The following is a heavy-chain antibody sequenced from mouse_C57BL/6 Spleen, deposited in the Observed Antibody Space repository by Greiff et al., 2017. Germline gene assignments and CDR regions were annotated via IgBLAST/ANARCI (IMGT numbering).Heavy chain of an antibody. Sequence: EVKLMESGAELVRPGASVKLSCTASGFNIKDYYMHWVKQRPEQGLEWIGRIDPEDGDTEYAPKFQGKATMTADTSSNTAYLQLSSLTSEDTAVYYCTKPIYYDYDGDYAMDYWGQGTSVTVSS. J-gene: IGHJ4*01. CDR2: IDPEDGDT. CDR1: GFNIKDYY. CDR3: TKPIYYDYDGDYAMDY. D-gene: IGHD2-4*01. V-gene: IGHV14-1*01.